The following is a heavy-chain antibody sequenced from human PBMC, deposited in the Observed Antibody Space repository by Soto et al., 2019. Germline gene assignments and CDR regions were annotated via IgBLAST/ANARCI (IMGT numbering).Heavy chain of an antibody. Sequence: QVQLQQWGAGLLKPSETLSLTCAVYGGSFSGYYWSWIRQPPGKGLEWVGEITHSGSTNYNPSLKSRVTISVDTSKNQFSLKLSSVTAADTAVYYCARGLGYCSGGSCSRRSWFDPWGQGTLVTVSS. CDR1: GGSFSGYY. CDR2: ITHSGST. V-gene: IGHV4-34*01. CDR3: ARGLGYCSGGSCSRRSWFDP. J-gene: IGHJ5*02. D-gene: IGHD2-15*01.